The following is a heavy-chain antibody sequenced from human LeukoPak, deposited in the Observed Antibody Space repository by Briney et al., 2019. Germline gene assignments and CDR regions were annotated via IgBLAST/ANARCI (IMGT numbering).Heavy chain of an antibody. CDR1: GFTFSSYG. CDR2: IRYDGSNK. Sequence: GGSLRLSCAASGFTFSSYGMHWVRQAPGKGLEWVAFIRYDGSNKYYADSVKGRFTISRDNSKNPLYLQMNSLRAEDTAVYYCAKDRDYSAYYFDYWGQGTLVTVSS. J-gene: IGHJ4*02. CDR3: AKDRDYSAYYFDY. V-gene: IGHV3-30*02. D-gene: IGHD4-11*01.